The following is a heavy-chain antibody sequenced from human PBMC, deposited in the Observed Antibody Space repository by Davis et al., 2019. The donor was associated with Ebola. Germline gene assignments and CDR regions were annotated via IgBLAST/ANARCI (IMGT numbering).Heavy chain of an antibody. CDR2: ISGSSRYI. D-gene: IGHD1-20*01. CDR3: AREGYGDIIGD. CDR1: GFTFSSYS. J-gene: IGHJ4*02. Sequence: GGSLRLSCAASGFTFSSYSMIWVRQAPAKGLEWVSFISGSSRYIYYAASVKGRFSISRDNAKNSLYLQMNSLRAEDTAVYYCAREGYGDIIGDWGQGTLVTVSS. V-gene: IGHV3-21*01.